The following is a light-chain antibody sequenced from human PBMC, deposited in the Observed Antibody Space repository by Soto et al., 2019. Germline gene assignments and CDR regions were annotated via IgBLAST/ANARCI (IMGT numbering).Light chain of an antibody. CDR3: QQYNNRPPLT. V-gene: IGKV3-15*01. Sequence: EIVMTQSPATLSVSPGERATLSCRASQSVGSNLAWYQQKPGQAPRLLMYGASTRATGVPARFSGSGSGAEFTLTISSLQYEDCAVYYCQQYNNRPPLTCGQGTKVEIE. CDR1: QSVGSN. J-gene: IGKJ1*01. CDR2: GAS.